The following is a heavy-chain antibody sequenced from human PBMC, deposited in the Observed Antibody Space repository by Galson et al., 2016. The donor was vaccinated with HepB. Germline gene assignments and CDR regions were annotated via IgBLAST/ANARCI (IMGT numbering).Heavy chain of an antibody. J-gene: IGHJ4*02. V-gene: IGHV3-48*03. D-gene: IGHD2-21*01. Sequence: SLRLSCAVSGFTFSAYEMNWVRQAPGKGLEWVAYISSSGTTIKYADSVKGRFTISRDKAKNSLYLQMNSLRAEDPAVYYCASGEIPFDYWGQGTLVTVSS. CDR3: ASGEIPFDY. CDR2: ISSSGTTI. CDR1: GFTFSAYE.